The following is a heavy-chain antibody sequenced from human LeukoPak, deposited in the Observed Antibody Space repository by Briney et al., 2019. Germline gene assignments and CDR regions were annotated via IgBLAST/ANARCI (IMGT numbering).Heavy chain of an antibody. V-gene: IGHV1-8*01. D-gene: IGHD2-15*01. CDR3: ARSLTGPTRGDAFDI. J-gene: IGHJ3*02. Sequence: ASVEVSCKASGYTFTSYDINWVRQATGQGLEWMGWMNPNSGNTGYAQKFQGRVTMTRNTSISTAYMELSSLRSEDTAVYYCARSLTGPTRGDAFDIWGQGTMVTVSS. CDR2: MNPNSGNT. CDR1: GYTFTSYD.